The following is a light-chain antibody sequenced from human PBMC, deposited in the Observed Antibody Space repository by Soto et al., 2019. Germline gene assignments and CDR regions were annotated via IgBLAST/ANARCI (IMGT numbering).Light chain of an antibody. V-gene: IGKV3-20*01. CDR3: QQYGTSEII. Sequence: ENVLTQSPCTLSLSPGDRATLSCRASQSFSSSYLSWYQQEPGKATRLIIYGASIRATGIPDRYSDSGSGTDFTLTISRLEPEDFAVFFCQQYGTSEIIFGHGTLLEI. J-gene: IGKJ5*01. CDR2: GAS. CDR1: QSFSSSY.